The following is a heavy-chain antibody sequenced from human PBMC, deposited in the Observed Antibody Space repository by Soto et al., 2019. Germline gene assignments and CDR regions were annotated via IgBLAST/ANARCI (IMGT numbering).Heavy chain of an antibody. V-gene: IGHV3-23*01. Sequence: EVQVLESGGGLVQPGGSLRLSCAASGFTFSTYAMSWVRQAPGKGLEWVSTIRGSGHTTYYADSVRGRFTISRDNSQNTLYLQMDSLRAEDTALYYCARVQRLYGFDHYYYGMDVWGQGTTVTVSS. D-gene: IGHD2-8*01. J-gene: IGHJ6*02. CDR1: GFTFSTYA. CDR3: ARVQRLYGFDHYYYGMDV. CDR2: IRGSGHTT.